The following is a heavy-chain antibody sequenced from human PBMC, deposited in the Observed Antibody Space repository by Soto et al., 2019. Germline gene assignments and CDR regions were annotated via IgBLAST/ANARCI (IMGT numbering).Heavy chain of an antibody. Sequence: PSETLSLTCTVSGGSISSGAYYWSWIRLHPGKGLEWIGYIYYTGTSYYNPSLRSRVTISVNTSKSQFSRKLSSVTAADTAVYFCARGDYGGTSYYGMDVWGQGTTVTVSS. CDR3: ARGDYGGTSYYGMDV. CDR1: GGSISSGAYY. J-gene: IGHJ6*02. D-gene: IGHD4-17*01. CDR2: IYYTGTS. V-gene: IGHV4-31*03.